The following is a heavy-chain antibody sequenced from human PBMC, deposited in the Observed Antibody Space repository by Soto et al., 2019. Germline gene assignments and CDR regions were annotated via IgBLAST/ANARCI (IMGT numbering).Heavy chain of an antibody. J-gene: IGHJ3*01. Sequence: EVQLLESGGGLVQPGGSLRLSCAASGFTFSSYAMSWVRQAPGKGLEWVSAISGSGGSTYYADSVKGRFTISRDNSKNTLYLKMNSLRAEDTALYYCASGSNTYYYDSIGRKPHDAFDLWGQGTMVTVSS. CDR3: ASGSNTYYYDSIGRKPHDAFDL. CDR1: GFTFSSYA. D-gene: IGHD3-22*01. CDR2: ISGSGGST. V-gene: IGHV3-23*01.